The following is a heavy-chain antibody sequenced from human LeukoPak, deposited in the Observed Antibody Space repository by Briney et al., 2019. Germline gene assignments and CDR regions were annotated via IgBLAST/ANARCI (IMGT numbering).Heavy chain of an antibody. D-gene: IGHD3-22*01. CDR1: GGTFSSYA. V-gene: IGHV1-69*05. Sequence: SVKVSCKASGGTFSSYAISWVRQAPGQGLEWMGGIIPIFGTANYAQKFQGGVTITTDESTSTAYMELSSLRSEDTAVYYYARDLHSSGVSVQWGQGTLVTVSS. J-gene: IGHJ4*02. CDR2: IIPIFGTA. CDR3: ARDLHSSGVSVQ.